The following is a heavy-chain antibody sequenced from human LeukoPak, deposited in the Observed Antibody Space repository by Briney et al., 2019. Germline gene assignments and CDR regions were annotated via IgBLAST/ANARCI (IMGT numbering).Heavy chain of an antibody. D-gene: IGHD4-11*01. V-gene: IGHV4-31*03. Sequence: SETLSLTCTVSGGSISSGGYYWSWIRQHPGKGLEWIGYIYYSGSTYYNPSLKSRVTISVDTSKNQFSLKLSSVTAADTAVYYCAREVGTVTQNPYYYYSMDVWGQGTTVTVSS. CDR1: GGSISSGGYY. CDR2: IYYSGST. J-gene: IGHJ6*02. CDR3: AREVGTVTQNPYYYYSMDV.